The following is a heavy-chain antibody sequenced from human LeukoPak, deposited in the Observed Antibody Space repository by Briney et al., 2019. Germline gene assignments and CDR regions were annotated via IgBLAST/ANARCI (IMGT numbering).Heavy chain of an antibody. CDR2: ISSSGSTI. Sequence: GGSLRLSCAASGFTFRDYYMSWIRQAQGKGLEGVYYISSSGSTIYYADSVKGRFTISRDNAKNSLYLQMNSLRAEDTAVYYCARGSGELSYYYYMDVWGKGTTVTVSS. V-gene: IGHV3-11*04. D-gene: IGHD3-10*01. CDR3: ARGSGELSYYYYMDV. J-gene: IGHJ6*03. CDR1: GFTFRDYY.